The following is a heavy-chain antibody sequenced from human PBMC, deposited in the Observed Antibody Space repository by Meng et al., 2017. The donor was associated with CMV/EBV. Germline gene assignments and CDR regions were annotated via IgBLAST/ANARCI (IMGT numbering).Heavy chain of an antibody. Sequence: GEPLKISCAASGFTFSSYAMHWVRQAPGQGLEWVAVISYDGSNKYYADSVKGRFTISRDNSKHTLYLQMNSLRAEDTAVYYCATGGYSSSSWSNWGQGTLVTVSS. CDR2: ISYDGSNK. CDR1: GFTFSSYA. CDR3: ATGGYSSSSWSN. V-gene: IGHV3-30-3*01. D-gene: IGHD6-6*01. J-gene: IGHJ4*02.